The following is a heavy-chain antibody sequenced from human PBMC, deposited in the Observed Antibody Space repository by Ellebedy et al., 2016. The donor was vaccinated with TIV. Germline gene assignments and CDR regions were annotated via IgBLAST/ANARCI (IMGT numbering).Heavy chain of an antibody. J-gene: IGHJ6*02. V-gene: IGHV3-23*01. CDR1: GFTFSSYA. D-gene: IGHD2-15*01. Sequence: GGSLRLSCAASGFTFSSYAMSWVRQAPGKGLEWVSAISGSGGTYYADSVKGRFTISRDNSKNTLYLQMNSLRAEDTAVYYCARDKEGTMDVWGQGTTVTVSS. CDR2: ISGSGGT. CDR3: ARDKEGTMDV.